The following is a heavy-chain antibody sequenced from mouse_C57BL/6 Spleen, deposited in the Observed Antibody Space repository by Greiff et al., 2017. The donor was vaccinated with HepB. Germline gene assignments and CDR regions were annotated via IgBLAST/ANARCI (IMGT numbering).Heavy chain of an antibody. Sequence: QVQLQQPGAELVKPGASVKLSCKASGYTFTSYWMHWVKQRPGRGLAWIGRIDPKSGGTQYNEKFKSKATLTVDKPSSTAYMQLSSLTSEDSAVYYCARATVHYAMDYWGQGTSVTVSS. CDR2: IDPKSGGT. CDR1: GYTFTSYW. CDR3: ARATVHYAMDY. V-gene: IGHV1-72*01. J-gene: IGHJ4*01. D-gene: IGHD1-1*01.